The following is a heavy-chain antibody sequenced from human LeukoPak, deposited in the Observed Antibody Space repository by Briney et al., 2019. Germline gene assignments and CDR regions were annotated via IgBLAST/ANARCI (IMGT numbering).Heavy chain of an antibody. J-gene: IGHJ4*02. CDR1: GFTFSSYA. D-gene: IGHD6-13*01. CDR3: AKDDPIAAAGIDY. Sequence: GALRLSCAASGFTFSSYAMSWVRQAPGKGLEWVSSIRGSAGSTYYADSVKGRFTLSRDNSKNTVYLQMSSLRAEDTAVYYCAKDDPIAAAGIDYWGQGTLVTVSS. CDR2: IRGSAGST. V-gene: IGHV3-23*01.